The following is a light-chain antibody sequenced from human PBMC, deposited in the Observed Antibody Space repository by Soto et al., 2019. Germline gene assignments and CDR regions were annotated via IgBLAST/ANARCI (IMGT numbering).Light chain of an antibody. CDR2: GAS. V-gene: IGKV3-15*01. CDR3: QQYNNWPPWT. Sequence: EIVMTQSPATLSVSPGERATLSCRASQSVSSNLAWYQQKPGQAPRLLIYGASTRATGIPARFSGSGSGTEFTLTISGLQSEGFAVYYCQQYNNWPPWTFGQGGTVDIK. J-gene: IGKJ1*01. CDR1: QSVSSN.